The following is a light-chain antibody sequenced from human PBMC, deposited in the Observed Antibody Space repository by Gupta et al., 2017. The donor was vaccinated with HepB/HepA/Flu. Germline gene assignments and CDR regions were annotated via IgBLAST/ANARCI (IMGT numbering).Light chain of an antibody. J-gene: IGKJ2*01. CDR1: QGISTW. Sequence: DILMTQSPSSLSASVGDRVIFTCRASQGISTWLAWYQQKPGKAPKLLIYAASTSKNGVPSRFSGNGSGTDFALTITSLQPEDVATYYCQQADSFPYTFGQGTKMEIK. CDR3: QQADSFPYT. CDR2: AAS. V-gene: IGKV1-12*01.